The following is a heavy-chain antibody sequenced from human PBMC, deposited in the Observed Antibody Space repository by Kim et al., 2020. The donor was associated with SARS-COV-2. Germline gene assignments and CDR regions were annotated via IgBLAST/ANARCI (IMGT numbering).Heavy chain of an antibody. CDR2: IWYDGSNK. CDR3: ARDRHITMVLGVITDYYCQVIDI. D-gene: IGHD3-10*01. J-gene: IGHJ6*01. V-gene: IGHV3-33*01. CDR1: GFTFSSYG. Sequence: GGSLRLSCAASGFTFSSYGMHWVRQAPGKGLEWVAVIWYDGSNKYYADSVKGRFTISRDNSKNTLYLQMNSLRAEDTAVYYCARDRHITMVLGVITDYYCQVIDIWGPGTTVTVSS.